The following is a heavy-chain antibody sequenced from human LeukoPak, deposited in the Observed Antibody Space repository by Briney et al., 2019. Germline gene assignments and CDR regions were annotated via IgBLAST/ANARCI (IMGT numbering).Heavy chain of an antibody. CDR1: GFTFSSYG. V-gene: IGHV3-30*18. Sequence: GGSLRLSCAASGFTFSSYGIHWVRQAPSKGLEWVAAISHDGSNRNYADSVKGRFTVSRDNSKNTLYLQMSSLRAEDTAVYYCAKDERNWNYNLASQTYDWGQGTLVTVSS. J-gene: IGHJ4*02. CDR3: AKDERNWNYNLASQTYD. D-gene: IGHD1-7*01. CDR2: ISHDGSNR.